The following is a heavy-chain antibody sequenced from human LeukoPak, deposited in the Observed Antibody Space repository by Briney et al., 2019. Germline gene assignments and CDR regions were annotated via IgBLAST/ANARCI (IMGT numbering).Heavy chain of an antibody. CDR3: AKVYYDLWSGYSKAPQFDY. J-gene: IGHJ4*02. V-gene: IGHV3-30*02. CDR1: GFTVSSYG. D-gene: IGHD3-3*01. Sequence: GGSLRLSCAASGFTVSSYGMHWVRQAPGKGLEWVAFIRYDGSNEYYADSVKGRFTISRDNSKNTLYLQMNSLRAEDTAVYYCAKVYYDLWSGYSKAPQFDYWGQGTLVTVSS. CDR2: IRYDGSNE.